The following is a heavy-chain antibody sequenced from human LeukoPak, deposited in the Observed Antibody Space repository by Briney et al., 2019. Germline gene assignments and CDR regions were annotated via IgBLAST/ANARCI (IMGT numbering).Heavy chain of an antibody. CDR1: GYTFTSYG. Sequence: ASVKVSCKASGYTFTSYGISWVRQAPGQGLEWMGGIIPIFGTANYAQKFQGRVTITTDESTSTPYMELSSLRSEDTAVYYCARDYLYGDYNWFDPWGQGTLVTVSS. CDR2: IIPIFGTA. J-gene: IGHJ5*02. CDR3: ARDYLYGDYNWFDP. D-gene: IGHD4-17*01. V-gene: IGHV1-69*05.